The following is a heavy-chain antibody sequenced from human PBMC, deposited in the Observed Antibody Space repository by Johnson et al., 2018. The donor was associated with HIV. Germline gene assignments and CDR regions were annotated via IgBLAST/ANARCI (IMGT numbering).Heavy chain of an antibody. V-gene: IGHV3-64*01. D-gene: IGHD3-22*01. CDR1: GFTFSSYA. CDR2: ISSNGGST. Sequence: MLLVESGGGLVQPGGSLRLSCAASGFTFSSYAMHWVRQAPGKGLEYVSAISSNGGSTYYANSVKGRFTISRDNSKNTRYLQMGSLRAEDMAVYYCARDRWGSGDYSDDVFDIWGQGTRVTVSS. CDR3: ARDRWGSGDYSDDVFDI. J-gene: IGHJ3*02.